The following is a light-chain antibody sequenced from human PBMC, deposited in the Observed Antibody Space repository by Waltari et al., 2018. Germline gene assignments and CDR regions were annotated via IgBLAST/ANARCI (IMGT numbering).Light chain of an antibody. V-gene: IGKV3-15*01. CDR2: GAS. Sequence: EIVMTQSPATLSVSPGERAPLSCRASQSVSSNLAWYQQKPGQAPRLLIYGASTRATGVPARFSGSGSGTDFTLTISGLQSEDYAVYFCHQHNSWPPLSFGGGTKVEIK. CDR3: HQHNSWPPLS. J-gene: IGKJ4*01. CDR1: QSVSSN.